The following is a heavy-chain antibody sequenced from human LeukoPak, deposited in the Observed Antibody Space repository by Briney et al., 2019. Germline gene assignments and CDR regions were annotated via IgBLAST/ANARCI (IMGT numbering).Heavy chain of an antibody. V-gene: IGHV1-69*04. J-gene: IGHJ6*02. CDR1: GGTFSSYA. Sequence: SVKVSCKPSGGTFSSYAISWVRQAPGQGLEWMGRIIPILGIANYAQKFQGRVTITADKSTSTAYTELSSLRSEDTAVYYCARYSSSWGYYYYGMDVWGQGTTVTVSS. CDR3: ARYSSSWGYYYYGMDV. D-gene: IGHD6-13*01. CDR2: IIPILGIA.